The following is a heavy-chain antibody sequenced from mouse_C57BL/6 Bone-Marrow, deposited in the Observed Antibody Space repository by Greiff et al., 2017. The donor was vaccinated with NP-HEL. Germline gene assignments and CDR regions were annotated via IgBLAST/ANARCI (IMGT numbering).Heavy chain of an antibody. CDR1: GFSFNTYA. Sequence: EVKVVESGGGLVQPKGSLKLSCAASGFSFNTYAMNWVRQAPGKGLEWVARIRSKSNNYATYYADSVKDRFTISRDDSESMLYLQMNNLKTEDTAMYYCVRQRGNYGFAYWGQGTLVTVSA. V-gene: IGHV10-1*01. J-gene: IGHJ3*01. D-gene: IGHD2-1*01. CDR2: IRSKSNNYAT. CDR3: VRQRGNYGFAY.